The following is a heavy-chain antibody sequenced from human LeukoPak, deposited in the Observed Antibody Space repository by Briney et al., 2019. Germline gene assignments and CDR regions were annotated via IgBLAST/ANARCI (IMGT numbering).Heavy chain of an antibody. CDR2: IYYSGST. CDR1: GGSISSYY. Sequence: PSETLSLTCTVSGGSISSYYWSWIRQPPGKGLEWIGYIYYSGSTNYNPSLTSRVTISVDTSKSQFSLKLNSVTAADTAVYYCARWSYSSGFYYFDYWGQGTLVTVSS. V-gene: IGHV4-59*08. D-gene: IGHD3-22*01. CDR3: ARWSYSSGFYYFDY. J-gene: IGHJ4*02.